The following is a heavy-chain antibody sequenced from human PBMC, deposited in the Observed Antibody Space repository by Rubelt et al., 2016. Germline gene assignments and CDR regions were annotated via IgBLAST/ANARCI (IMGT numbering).Heavy chain of an antibody. D-gene: IGHD6-19*01. J-gene: IGHJ4*02. CDR1: GYSFTSYW. V-gene: IGHV5-51*01. Sequence: EVQLVQSGAEVKKPGESLKISCKGSGYSFTSYWIGWVRQMPGKGLEWMGIIYPGDSDTSYSPSFQGRVTIAADKSISTTYLQWSSLKASDSAMYDWATVACTGSFFDDWGQGTLVTVSA. CDR3: ATVACTGSFFDD. CDR2: IYPGDSDT.